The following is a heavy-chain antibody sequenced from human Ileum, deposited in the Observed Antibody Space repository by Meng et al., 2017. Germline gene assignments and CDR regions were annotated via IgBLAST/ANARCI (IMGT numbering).Heavy chain of an antibody. Sequence: GESLKISCTASGFTFGDYAMSWFRQAPGKGLEWVGFISSKAYGGTTEYAASVKGRFTISRDDSKSIAYLQMNSLKTGDTAVYYCTRQQWLDHYYYYYGMDVWGQGTTVTVSS. J-gene: IGHJ6*02. D-gene: IGHD6-19*01. V-gene: IGHV3-49*03. CDR1: GFTFGDYA. CDR2: ISSKAYGGTT. CDR3: TRQQWLDHYYYYYGMDV.